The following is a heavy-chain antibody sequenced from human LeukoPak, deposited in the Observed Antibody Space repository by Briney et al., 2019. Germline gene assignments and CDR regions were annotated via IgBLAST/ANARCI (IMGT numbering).Heavy chain of an antibody. CDR1: GFTFCSYA. CDR3: AKGLAILTGYASDY. CDR2: TSGSGGST. D-gene: IGHD3-9*01. Sequence: PGGSLTFSCSASGFTFCSYAMRWVGQAPGKGLGLFSATSGSGGSTYYKDSVKGRFTISRDNSKTTLYLQMNSLRAEDTAVYYCAKGLAILTGYASDYWGQGTLVTVSS. J-gene: IGHJ4*02. V-gene: IGHV3-23*01.